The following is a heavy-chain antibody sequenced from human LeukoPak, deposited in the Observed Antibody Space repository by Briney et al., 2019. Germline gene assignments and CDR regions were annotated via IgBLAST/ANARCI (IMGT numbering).Heavy chain of an antibody. J-gene: IGHJ6*02. Sequence: ASVKVSCKASGYTFTSYDINWVRQATGQGLEWMGWMNPNRGNTGYAQKFQGRVTMTRNTSISTAYMELSSLRSEDTAVYYCARVNPYSSGWPYYYYYGMDVWGQGTTVTVSS. CDR2: MNPNRGNT. CDR3: ARVNPYSSGWPYYYYYGMDV. D-gene: IGHD6-19*01. CDR1: GYTFTSYD. V-gene: IGHV1-8*01.